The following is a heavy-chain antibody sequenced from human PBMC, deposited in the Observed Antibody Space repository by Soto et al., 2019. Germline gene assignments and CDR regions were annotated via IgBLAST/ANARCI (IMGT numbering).Heavy chain of an antibody. V-gene: IGHV4-38-2*01. J-gene: IGHJ3*01. Sequence: ASETLSLTCAVSGFFTSSGNYWGWIRKPPGKGLEWIGSIFHGGNTYYNPSLKSRVTISVDMSKNQFSLKLNSVTAADTAVYYCARARWYDAFDVWGQGTVVTVSS. D-gene: IGHD2-15*01. CDR2: IFHGGNT. CDR3: ARARWYDAFDV. CDR1: GFFTSSGNY.